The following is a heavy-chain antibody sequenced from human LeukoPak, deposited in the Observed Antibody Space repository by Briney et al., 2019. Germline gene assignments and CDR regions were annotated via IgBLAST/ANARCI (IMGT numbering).Heavy chain of an antibody. V-gene: IGHV4-34*01. D-gene: IGHD2-2*02. CDR3: ARNPYCSSTSCYSFDY. CDR1: GGSFSGYY. CDR2: INHSGST. J-gene: IGHJ4*02. Sequence: SETLSLTCAVYGGSFSGYYWSWIRQPPGKGLEWIGEINHSGSTNYNPSLKSRVTISVDTSKNQFSLKLSSVTAADTAVYYCARNPYCSSTSCYSFDYWGQGTLVTVSS.